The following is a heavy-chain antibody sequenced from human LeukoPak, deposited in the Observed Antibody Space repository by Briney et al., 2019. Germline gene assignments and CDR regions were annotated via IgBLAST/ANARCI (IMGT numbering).Heavy chain of an antibody. CDR3: ASSEYAFQY. Sequence: GGSLRLSCTASGFPFSSCWMHWVRQAPGKGLVWVSRINSDGTSTTYADSVKGRFTISRDNAKNTVYLQMNSLRVEDTAFYYCASSEYAFQYWGQGALVTVSS. CDR2: INSDGTST. V-gene: IGHV3-74*01. J-gene: IGHJ4*02. D-gene: IGHD6-6*01. CDR1: GFPFSSCW.